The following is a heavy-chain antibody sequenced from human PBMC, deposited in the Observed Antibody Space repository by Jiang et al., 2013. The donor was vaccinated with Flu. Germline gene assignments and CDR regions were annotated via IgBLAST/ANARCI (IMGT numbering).Heavy chain of an antibody. CDR2: IIPIFGTA. CDR3: ARVATYNWNYEASWWFDP. Sequence: SGAEVKKPGSSVKVSCKASGGTFSSYAISWVRQAPGQGLEWMGGIIPIFGTANYAQKFQGRVTITADESTSTAYMELSSLRSEDTAVYYCARVATYNWNYEASWWFDPWGQGTLVTVSS. CDR1: GGTFSSYA. D-gene: IGHD1-7*01. V-gene: IGHV1-69*01. J-gene: IGHJ5*02.